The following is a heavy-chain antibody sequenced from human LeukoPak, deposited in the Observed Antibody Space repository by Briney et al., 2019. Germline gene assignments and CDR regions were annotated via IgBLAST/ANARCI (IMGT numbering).Heavy chain of an antibody. CDR1: GYSLTSYW. CDR2: IYPGDSDT. Sequence: GESLKISCKGSGYSLTSYWIGWVRQMPGKGLEWMGIIYPGDSDTRYSPSFQGQVTISADKSISTAYLQWSSLKASDTAMYYCARHISSGRYGYYYYYMDVWGKGTTVTVSS. V-gene: IGHV5-51*01. CDR3: ARHISSGRYGYYYYYMDV. J-gene: IGHJ6*03. D-gene: IGHD6-19*01.